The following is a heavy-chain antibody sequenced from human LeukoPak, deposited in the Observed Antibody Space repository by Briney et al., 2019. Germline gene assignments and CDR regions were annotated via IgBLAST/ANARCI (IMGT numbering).Heavy chain of an antibody. Sequence: PGGSLRLSCAASGFTFSSYAMSWVRQAPGKGLEWVSAISGSGGSTYYADSVKGRFTISRDNSKNTLYLQMNSLRAEDTAVYYCARGPYDISYFDYWGQGTLVTVSS. CDR3: ARGPYDISYFDY. J-gene: IGHJ4*02. V-gene: IGHV3-23*01. D-gene: IGHD3-9*01. CDR1: GFTFSSYA. CDR2: ISGSGGST.